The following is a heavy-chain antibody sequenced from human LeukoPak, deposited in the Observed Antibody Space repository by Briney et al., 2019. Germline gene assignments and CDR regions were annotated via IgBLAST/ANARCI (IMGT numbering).Heavy chain of an antibody. D-gene: IGHD3-9*01. V-gene: IGHV3-30-3*01. J-gene: IGHJ4*02. CDR1: GFTFSSYA. CDR2: ISYDGSNK. CDR3: ARAHDILTSVGDY. Sequence: GGSLRLSCAASGFTFSSYAMHWVRQAPGKGLKWVAVISYDGSNKYYADSVKGRFTISRDNSKNTLYLQMNSLRAEDTAVYYCARAHDILTSVGDYWGQGTLVTVSS.